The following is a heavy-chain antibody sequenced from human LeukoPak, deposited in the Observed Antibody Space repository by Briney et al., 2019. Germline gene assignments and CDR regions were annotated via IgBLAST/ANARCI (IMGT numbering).Heavy chain of an antibody. CDR2: IYYSGGT. V-gene: IGHV4-39*01. J-gene: IGHJ4*02. Sequence: PSETLSLTCTVSGGSISSNSYYWGWIRQPPGRGLEWIGSIYYSGGTYYNPSLKSRVTISVDTSKNQFSLKLSSVTAADTAVYYCARIPVHYYYDSRGYIYWGQGTLVTVSS. D-gene: IGHD3-22*01. CDR1: GGSISSNSYY. CDR3: ARIPVHYYYDSRGYIY.